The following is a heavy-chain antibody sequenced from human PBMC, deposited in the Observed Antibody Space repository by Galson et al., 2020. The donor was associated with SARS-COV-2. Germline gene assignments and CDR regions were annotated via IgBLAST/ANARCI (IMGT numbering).Heavy chain of an antibody. V-gene: IGHV4-38-2*02. CDR1: GYFIGSNFY. CDR2: VFHSGAT. J-gene: IGHJ3*01. D-gene: IGHD2-15*01. CDR3: ARVGGCSGVACYAFDF. Sequence: SQTLSLTCTVSGYFIGSNFYWGWIRQTPGEGLEWIGSVFHSGATYYTPPFRSRVTITMDTSKNQFSLSLTSVTAADTAMYFCARVGGCSGVACYAFDFWGQGTQVKVSS.